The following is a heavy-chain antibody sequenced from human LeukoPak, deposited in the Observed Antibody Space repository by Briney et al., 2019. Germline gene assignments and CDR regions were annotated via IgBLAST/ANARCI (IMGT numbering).Heavy chain of an antibody. Sequence: ASVKVSCKASGYTFTGYYMHWVRQAPGQGLEWMGWINPNSGGTNYAQKFQGRVTMTRDTSISTAYMELSRLRSDDTAVYYCARDRGFIVVVPAAIRGATDYYYMDVWGKGTTVTVSS. CDR3: ARDRGFIVVVPAAIRGATDYYYMDV. CDR1: GYTFTGYY. CDR2: INPNSGGT. J-gene: IGHJ6*03. D-gene: IGHD2-2*02. V-gene: IGHV1-2*02.